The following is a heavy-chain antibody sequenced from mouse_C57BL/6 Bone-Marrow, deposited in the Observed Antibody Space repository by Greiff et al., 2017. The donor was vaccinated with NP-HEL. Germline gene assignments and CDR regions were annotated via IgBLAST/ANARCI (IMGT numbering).Heavy chain of an antibody. CDR3: VREGATVPFYAMDY. D-gene: IGHD1-1*01. CDR2: IRSKSSNYAT. Sequence: EVKLQESGGGLVQPKGSLKLSCAASGFPFNTYAMHWVSPAPGKGLEWVARIRSKSSNYATYYADSVKDRFTSTRDDSQSMLYLQMNNRKTEDTAMYYCVREGATVPFYAMDYWGQGTSVTVSS. J-gene: IGHJ4*01. V-gene: IGHV10-3*01. CDR1: GFPFNTYA.